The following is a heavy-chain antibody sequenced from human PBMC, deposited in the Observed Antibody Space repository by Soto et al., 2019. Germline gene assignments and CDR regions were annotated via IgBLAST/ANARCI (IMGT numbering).Heavy chain of an antibody. J-gene: IGHJ6*02. CDR3: ASVIDREDYYYYGMDV. V-gene: IGHV3-30-3*01. CDR1: GFTFSSYA. CDR2: ISYDGSNK. Sequence: QVQLVESGGGVVQPGRSLRLSCAASGFTFSSYAMHWVRQAPGKGLEWVAVISYDGSNKYYADSVKGRFTISRDNSKNTLYLQMNSLRAEDTAVYYCASVIDREDYYYYGMDVWGQGTTVTVSS.